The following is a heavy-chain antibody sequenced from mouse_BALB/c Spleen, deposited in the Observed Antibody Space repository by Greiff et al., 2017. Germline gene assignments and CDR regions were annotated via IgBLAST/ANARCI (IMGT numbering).Heavy chain of an antibody. CDR1: GFNIKDYY. CDR2: IDPENGNT. V-gene: IGHV14-1*02. CDR3: ARDFTTAGFAY. J-gene: IGHJ3*01. Sequence: VQLQQSGAELVRPGALVKLSCKASGFNIKDYYMHWVKQRPEQGLEWIGWIDPENGNTIYDPKFQGKASITADTSSNTAYLQLSSLTSEDTAVYYCARDFTTAGFAYWGQGTLVTVSA. D-gene: IGHD1-2*01.